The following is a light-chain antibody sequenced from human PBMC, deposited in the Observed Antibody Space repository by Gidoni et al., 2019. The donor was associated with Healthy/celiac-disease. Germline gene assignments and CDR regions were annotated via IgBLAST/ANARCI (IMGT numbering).Light chain of an antibody. CDR1: QRVCRY. Sequence: PATQALSPVDRATSSRRACQRVCRYLAWFHPNPVQAPRLLSSDAPNRSTGIPARFSGSGSGTDFPLTICSLEPEDCAVYSCQQRSNWPRTFGQGIKVEIK. V-gene: IGKV3-11*01. CDR3: QQRSNWPRT. J-gene: IGKJ1*01. CDR2: DAP.